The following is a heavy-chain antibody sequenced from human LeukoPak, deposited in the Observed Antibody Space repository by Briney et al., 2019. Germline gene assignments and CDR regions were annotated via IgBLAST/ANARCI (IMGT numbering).Heavy chain of an antibody. Sequence: IYYSGTTSYNPSLESRVIISVDTSKNQFSLKLSSVTAADTAVYYCARDSDILTGAFAYMDVWGKGTTVTVSS. D-gene: IGHD3-9*01. CDR3: ARDSDILTGAFAYMDV. V-gene: IGHV4-59*01. CDR2: IYYSGTT. J-gene: IGHJ6*03.